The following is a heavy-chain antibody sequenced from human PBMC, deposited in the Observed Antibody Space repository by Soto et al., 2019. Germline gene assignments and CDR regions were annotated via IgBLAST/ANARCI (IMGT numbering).Heavy chain of an antibody. V-gene: IGHV4-59*01. D-gene: IGHD6-13*01. CDR1: GGSISSYY. CDR3: AREGVSSSWYNYYGMDV. J-gene: IGHJ6*02. CDR2: IYYSGST. Sequence: TSETLSLTCTVSGGSISSYYWSWIRQPPGKGLEWIGYIYYSGSTNYNPSLKSRVTISVDTSKNQFSLKLSSVTAADTAVYYCAREGVSSSWYNYYGMDVWGQGTTVTVS.